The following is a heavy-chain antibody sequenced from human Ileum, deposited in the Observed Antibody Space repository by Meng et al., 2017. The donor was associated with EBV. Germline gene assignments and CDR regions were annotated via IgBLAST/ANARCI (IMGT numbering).Heavy chain of an antibody. CDR1: GFTFSNYA. CDR2: ISYDGNIA. Sequence: VQLVESGGGVVQPGRSLRLSCAASGFTFSNYAMHWVRQAPDKGLEWVALISYDGNIAYYADSVKGRFAISRDNSKNTLYLLMNSLRAEDSAVYYCAKERTGFYAELWGQGTLVTVSS. CDR3: AKERTGFYAEL. J-gene: IGHJ4*02. D-gene: IGHD1-26*01. V-gene: IGHV3-30*18.